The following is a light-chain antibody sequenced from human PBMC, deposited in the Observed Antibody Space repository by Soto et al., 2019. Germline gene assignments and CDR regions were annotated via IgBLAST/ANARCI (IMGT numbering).Light chain of an antibody. Sequence: EIVMTQSPATLSLSPGERAIVSCRASQSIDTYLAWYQQKPGQSPGLLMYDASTRATGIPARFSATGSGTEFTLTISSLQSEDFGIYYCQQYTDWPRTFGPGTKVDIK. CDR3: QQYTDWPRT. J-gene: IGKJ1*01. V-gene: IGKV3-15*01. CDR2: DAS. CDR1: QSIDTY.